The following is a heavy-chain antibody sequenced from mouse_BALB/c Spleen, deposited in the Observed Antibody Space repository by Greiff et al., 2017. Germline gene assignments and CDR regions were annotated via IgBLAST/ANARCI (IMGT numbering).Heavy chain of an antibody. V-gene: IGHV1-87*01. Sequence: QVQLQQSGAELARPGASVKLSCKASGYTFTSYWMQWVKQRPGQGLEWLGAIYPGDGDTRYTQKFKGKATLTADKSSSTAYMQLSSLASEDSAVYYCARSATGSAMDYWGQGTSVTVSS. D-gene: IGHD4-1*02. CDR1: GYTFTSYW. CDR3: ARSATGSAMDY. J-gene: IGHJ4*01. CDR2: IYPGDGDT.